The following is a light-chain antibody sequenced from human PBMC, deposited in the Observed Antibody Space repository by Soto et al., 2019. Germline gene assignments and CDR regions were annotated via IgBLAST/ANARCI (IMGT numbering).Light chain of an antibody. Sequence: DIQMTQSPSTLSASVGDRVTITSRARQSISNWLPWYQQKPGKAPKLLIYDASSLESGVPSRFSGSGSGTEFTLTISSLQPDDFATYYCQQYNSYPWTFGQGTKVEIK. V-gene: IGKV1-5*01. CDR1: QSISNW. CDR2: DAS. J-gene: IGKJ1*01. CDR3: QQYNSYPWT.